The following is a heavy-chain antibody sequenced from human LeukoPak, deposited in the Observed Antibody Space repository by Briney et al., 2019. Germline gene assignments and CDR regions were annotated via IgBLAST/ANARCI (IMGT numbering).Heavy chain of an antibody. CDR1: GFTFSSYW. J-gene: IGHJ4*02. V-gene: IGHV3-7*01. Sequence: GGSLRLSCAASGFTFSSYWMSWVRQAPGKGLEWVANIKQDGSEKYYVDSVKGRFTISRDNAKNSLYLQMNSLRAEDTAVYYCASTYCGGDCYWVDYWGQGTLVIASS. D-gene: IGHD2-21*01. CDR3: ASTYCGGDCYWVDY. CDR2: IKQDGSEK.